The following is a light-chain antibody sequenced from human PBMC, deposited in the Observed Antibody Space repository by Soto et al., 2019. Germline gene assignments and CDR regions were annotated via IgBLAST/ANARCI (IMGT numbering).Light chain of an antibody. J-gene: IGLJ2*01. CDR1: KLGDRF. Sequence: SYELTQSPSVSVSPGQTASITCSGDKLGDRFAYWYQQKPGQSPVVVIYEDRKRPSGIPERFSGSNSGNTATLTISGTQATDEAVYYCQAWDSSSVVFGGGTQLTVL. CDR2: EDR. V-gene: IGLV3-1*01. CDR3: QAWDSSSVV.